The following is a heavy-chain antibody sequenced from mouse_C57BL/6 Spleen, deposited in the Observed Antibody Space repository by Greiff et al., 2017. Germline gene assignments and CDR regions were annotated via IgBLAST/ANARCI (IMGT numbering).Heavy chain of an antibody. CDR3: AREREYAMDY. CDR2: IYPSDSET. Sequence: VQLQQPGAELVRPGSSVKLSCKASGYTFTSYWMDWVKQRPGQGLEWIGNIYPSDSETHYNQKFKDKATLTVDKSSSTAYMQLSSLTSEDSAVYYCAREREYAMDYWGQGTSVTVSS. CDR1: GYTFTSYW. V-gene: IGHV1-61*01. J-gene: IGHJ4*01.